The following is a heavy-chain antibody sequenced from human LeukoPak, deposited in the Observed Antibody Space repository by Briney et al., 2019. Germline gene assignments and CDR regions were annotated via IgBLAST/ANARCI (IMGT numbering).Heavy chain of an antibody. Sequence: GGSLRLSCAASGFTFSGSTMNWVRQAPGKGLEWVSFISTSSSYIYYADSVKGRFTISRDNAKNSLYLQMNSLRAEDTAVYYCAELGITMIGGVWGKGTTVTISS. J-gene: IGHJ6*04. V-gene: IGHV3-21*01. CDR3: AELGITMIGGV. D-gene: IGHD3-10*02. CDR2: ISTSSSYI. CDR1: GFTFSGST.